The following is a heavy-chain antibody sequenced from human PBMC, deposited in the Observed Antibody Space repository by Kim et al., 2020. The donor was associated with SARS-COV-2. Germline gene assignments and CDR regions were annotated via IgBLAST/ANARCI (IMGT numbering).Heavy chain of an antibody. Sequence: SVKVSCKASGGTFSSYAISWVRQAPGQGLEWMGRIIPILGIANYAQKFQGRVTITADKSTSTAYMELSSLRSEDTAVYYCASPTEHGNNYYYYGMDVWGQGTTVTVSS. J-gene: IGHJ6*02. V-gene: IGHV1-69*04. CDR2: IIPILGIA. CDR3: ASPTEHGNNYYYYGMDV. CDR1: GGTFSSYA.